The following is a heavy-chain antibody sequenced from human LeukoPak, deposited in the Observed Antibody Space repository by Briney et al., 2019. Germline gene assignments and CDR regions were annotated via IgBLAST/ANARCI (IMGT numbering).Heavy chain of an antibody. V-gene: IGHV3-30*02. J-gene: IGHJ6*03. CDR3: AKVGAKLLPNYYYHMDV. Sequence: GGSLRLSCAASGFTFNSYGMHWVRQAPGKGLEWVAFIRFDGNHKYYADSVKGRFTIPRDNSKSTLFLQMNSLRPEDTAVYYCAKVGAKLLPNYYYHMDVWGKGTTVTISS. D-gene: IGHD2-21*02. CDR1: GFTFNSYG. CDR2: IRFDGNHK.